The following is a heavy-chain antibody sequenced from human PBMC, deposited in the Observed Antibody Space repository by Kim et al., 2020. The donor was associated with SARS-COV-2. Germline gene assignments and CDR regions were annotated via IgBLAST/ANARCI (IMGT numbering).Heavy chain of an antibody. CDR2: IVVGSGNT. CDR1: GFTFTSSA. V-gene: IGHV1-58*01. Sequence: SVKVSCKASGFTFTSSAVQWVRQARGQRLEWIGWIVVGSGNTNYAQKFQERVTITRDMSTSTAYMELSSLRSEDTAVYYCAADPHYYYGSGSPIFDPWGQGTLVTVSS. D-gene: IGHD3-10*01. CDR3: AADPHYYYGSGSPIFDP. J-gene: IGHJ5*02.